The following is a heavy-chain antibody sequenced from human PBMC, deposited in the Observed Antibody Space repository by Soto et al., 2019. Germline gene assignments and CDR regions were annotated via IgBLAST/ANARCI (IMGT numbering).Heavy chain of an antibody. V-gene: IGHV3-30*18. D-gene: IGHD5-18*01. Sequence: QVQLVESGGGVVQPGRSLRLSCAASGFTFSSYGMHWVRQAPGKGLEWVAVISYDGSNKYYADPVKGRFTISRDNSKNTLYLQMNSLRAEDTAVYYCAKESPFYSYASYYFDYWGQGTLVTVSS. J-gene: IGHJ4*02. CDR2: ISYDGSNK. CDR1: GFTFSSYG. CDR3: AKESPFYSYASYYFDY.